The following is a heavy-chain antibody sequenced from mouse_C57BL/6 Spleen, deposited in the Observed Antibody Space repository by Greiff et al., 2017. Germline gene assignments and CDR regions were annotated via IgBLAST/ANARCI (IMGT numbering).Heavy chain of an antibody. CDR2: IDPEDGDT. Sequence: VQLQQSGAELVRPGASVKLSCTASGFNIKDYYMHWVKQRPEQGLEWIGRIDPEDGDTEYAPKFQGKATMTADTSSNTAYLQLSSLTSEDTAVYYCTTYYCSSPLYAMDYWGQGTSVTVSS. D-gene: IGHD1-1*01. J-gene: IGHJ4*01. CDR3: TTYYCSSPLYAMDY. V-gene: IGHV14-1*01. CDR1: GFNIKDYY.